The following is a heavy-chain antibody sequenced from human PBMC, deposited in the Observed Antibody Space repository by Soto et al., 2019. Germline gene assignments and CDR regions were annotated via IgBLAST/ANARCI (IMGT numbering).Heavy chain of an antibody. D-gene: IGHD2-8*02. Sequence: ASVKVSCKASGGTFSIYGFSWVRQAPGQGPEWIGGIIPILTTPNYAQKFQGRVTIVAGESTTTVYMELSSLKFEDTAVYYCATSVGIAPTGEDGMDVWGQGTSVTVSS. J-gene: IGHJ6*02. CDR3: ATSVGIAPTGEDGMDV. V-gene: IGHV1-69*13. CDR1: GGTFSIYG. CDR2: IIPILTTP.